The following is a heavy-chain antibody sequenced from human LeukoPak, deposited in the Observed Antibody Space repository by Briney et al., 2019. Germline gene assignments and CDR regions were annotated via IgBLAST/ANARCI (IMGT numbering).Heavy chain of an antibody. CDR2: ISYDGSNK. D-gene: IGHD5-12*01. CDR3: AKGGGYSGHDLGVGQY. V-gene: IGHV3-30*04. Sequence: GGSLRLSCAASGFTLSSYAMHWVRQAPGKGLEWVAVISYDGSNKYYADSVKGRFTISRDNSKNTLYLQMNSLRAEDTAVYYCAKGGGYSGHDLGVGQYWGQGTLVTVSS. CDR1: GFTLSSYA. J-gene: IGHJ4*02.